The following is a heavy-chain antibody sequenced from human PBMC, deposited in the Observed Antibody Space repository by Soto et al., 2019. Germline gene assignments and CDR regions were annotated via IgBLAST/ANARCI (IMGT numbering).Heavy chain of an antibody. D-gene: IGHD2-15*01. Sequence: QITLKESGPTLVKPTQTLMLTCTISGFSLSTSGVGVGWIRQPPGKALEWLALIYWDDVQRYSPSLKTRLTITKDTSRNQVVLTMTNMDPVDTATYYCAHSPCSGGTCYLFDYWGQGMLVTVSS. CDR1: GFSLSTSGVG. CDR2: IYWDDVQ. J-gene: IGHJ4*02. CDR3: AHSPCSGGTCYLFDY. V-gene: IGHV2-5*02.